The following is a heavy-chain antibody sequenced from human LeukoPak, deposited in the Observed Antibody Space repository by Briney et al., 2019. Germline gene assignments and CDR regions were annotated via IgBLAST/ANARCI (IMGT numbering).Heavy chain of an antibody. Sequence: PSETLSLTCTVSGGSISSGSHYWSWIRQPAGKGLEWIGRIYTSGSTNHNPSLKSRVTISVDTSKNQFSLKLSSVTAADTAVYYCARDSCSGGSCWEDYWGQGTLVTVSS. CDR1: GGSISSGSHY. CDR3: ARDSCSGGSCWEDY. D-gene: IGHD2-15*01. CDR2: IYTSGST. V-gene: IGHV4-61*02. J-gene: IGHJ4*02.